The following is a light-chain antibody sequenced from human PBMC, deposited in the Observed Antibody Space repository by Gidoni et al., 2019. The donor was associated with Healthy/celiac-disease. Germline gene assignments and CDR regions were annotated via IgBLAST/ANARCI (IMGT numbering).Light chain of an antibody. J-gene: IGKJ1*01. CDR3: QQYGSPWT. Sequence: VLTQAPGTLSLAPGERAILSCRASQSVSSSYLAWYQQKPGQAPRLLIYGASSRATGIPDRFSGSGSGTDFTLTISRLEPEDFAVYYCQQYGSPWTFXQXTKVEIK. CDR1: QSVSSSY. CDR2: GAS. V-gene: IGKV3-20*01.